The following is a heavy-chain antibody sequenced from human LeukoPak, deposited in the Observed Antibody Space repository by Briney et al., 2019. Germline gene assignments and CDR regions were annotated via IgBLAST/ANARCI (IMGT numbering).Heavy chain of an antibody. Sequence: PSETPSLTCTVSGGSISSGGYYWSWIRQPPGKGLEWMGYIYHSGSTYYNPSLKSRVTISVDRSKNQFSLKLSSVTAADTAVYYCARIKKGDCSGGSCLSNLLTFDYWGQGTLVTVSS. V-gene: IGHV4-30-2*01. CDR2: IYHSGST. D-gene: IGHD2-15*01. J-gene: IGHJ4*02. CDR3: ARIKKGDCSGGSCLSNLLTFDY. CDR1: GGSISSGGYY.